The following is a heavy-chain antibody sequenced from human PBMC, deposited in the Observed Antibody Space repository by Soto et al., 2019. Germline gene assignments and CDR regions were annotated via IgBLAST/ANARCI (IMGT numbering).Heavy chain of an antibody. V-gene: IGHV5-51*01. J-gene: IGHJ4*02. D-gene: IGHD5-12*01. Sequence: GESPKISCKVSGYSFTSYWIGWVRQMPGKGLEWMGIIYPGDSDTRYSPSFQGQVTISADKSISTAYLQWSSLKASDTAMYYCARGERERDIVATNFDYWGQGTLVTVSS. CDR3: ARGERERDIVATNFDY. CDR2: IYPGDSDT. CDR1: GYSFTSYW.